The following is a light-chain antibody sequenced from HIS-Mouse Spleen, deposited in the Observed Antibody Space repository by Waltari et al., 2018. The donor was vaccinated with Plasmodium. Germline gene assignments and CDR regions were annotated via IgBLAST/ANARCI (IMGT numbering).Light chain of an antibody. Sequence: EIVMTQSPATLSVSPGERATPSCRASQSVSSNLAWYQQKPGQAPRLLIYGASTRATGIPARSSGRWSATEVTVTISSMQSEDFAVYYCQQYNNWPLYTFGQGTKLEIK. CDR3: QQYNNWPLYT. CDR1: QSVSSN. CDR2: GAS. V-gene: IGKV3-15*01. J-gene: IGKJ2*01.